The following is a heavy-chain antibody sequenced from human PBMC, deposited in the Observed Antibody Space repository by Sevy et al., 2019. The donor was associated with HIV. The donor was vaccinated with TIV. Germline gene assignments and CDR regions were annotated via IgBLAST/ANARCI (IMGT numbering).Heavy chain of an antibody. J-gene: IGHJ6*02. V-gene: IGHV4-4*02. CDR3: ARALTYYGSGRSYYYYGMDV. D-gene: IGHD3-10*01. CDR2: IYHSGST. Sequence: SETLSLTCAVSGGSISSSNWWSWVRQPPGKGLEWIGEIYHSGSTNYNPSLKSRVTISVDKSKNQFSLKLSSVTAAATAVYYCARALTYYGSGRSYYYYGMDVWGQGTTVTVSS. CDR1: GGSISSSNW.